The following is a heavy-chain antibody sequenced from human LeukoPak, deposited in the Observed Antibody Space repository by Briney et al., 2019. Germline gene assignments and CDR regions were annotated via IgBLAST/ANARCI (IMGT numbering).Heavy chain of an antibody. V-gene: IGHV4-61*02. CDR2: IYTSGST. J-gene: IGHJ4*02. CDR3: ARDRGDGYNSSYFDY. D-gene: IGHD5-24*01. CDR1: GASISSGSYY. Sequence: SQTLSLTCTVSGASISSGSYYWSWIRQPAGKGLEWIGRIYTSGSTTYNPSLKSRVTISVDTSKNQFSLKLSSVTAADTAVYYCARDRGDGYNSSYFDYWGQGILVTVSS.